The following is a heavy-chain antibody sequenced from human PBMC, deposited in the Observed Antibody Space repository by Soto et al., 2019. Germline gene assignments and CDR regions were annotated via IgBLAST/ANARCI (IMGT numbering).Heavy chain of an antibody. D-gene: IGHD6-6*01. J-gene: IGHJ5*02. V-gene: IGHV3-23*01. CDR3: AKDRTIAARNYDA. Sequence: DVQLLESGGGLVQPGGSLTLACEAAGFTFSDHGMSWVRQAPGKGLEWVSAISGSVGSTYYASSVKGRFTTSRDNSKNTLFLQMSSLREEDTAVYYCAKDRTIAARNYDAWGQGALVTV. CDR2: ISGSVGST. CDR1: GFTFSDHG.